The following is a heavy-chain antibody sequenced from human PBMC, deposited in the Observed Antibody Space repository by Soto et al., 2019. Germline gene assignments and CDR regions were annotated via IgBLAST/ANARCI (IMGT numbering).Heavy chain of an antibody. J-gene: IGHJ5*02. V-gene: IGHV1-3*01. D-gene: IGHD2-15*01. CDR1: GYTFTRYT. Sequence: QVQLVQSGAEVKKPGASVKISCKASGYTFTRYTMNWVRQAPGQRLEWMGWINPDNGNTKSSQKFQDRVIITMDTTPSTAYTGLSGLRSEDTAVYYCARGIATGQLDPWGQGTLVTVSS. CDR3: ARGIATGQLDP. CDR2: INPDNGNT.